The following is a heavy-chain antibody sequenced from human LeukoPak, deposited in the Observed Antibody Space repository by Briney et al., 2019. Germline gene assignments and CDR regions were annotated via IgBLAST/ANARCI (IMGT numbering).Heavy chain of an antibody. CDR2: ISYDGSNK. CDR3: ARGRFYDILTGYNDY. D-gene: IGHD3-9*01. Sequence: GQSLRLSCAASGFTFSSYAMHWVRQAPGKGLEWVAVISYDGSNKYYADSVKGRFTIARDNSKNTLYLQMNSLSAEDTAVYYCARGRFYDILTGYNDYWGQGTLVTVSS. CDR1: GFTFSSYA. V-gene: IGHV3-30*04. J-gene: IGHJ4*02.